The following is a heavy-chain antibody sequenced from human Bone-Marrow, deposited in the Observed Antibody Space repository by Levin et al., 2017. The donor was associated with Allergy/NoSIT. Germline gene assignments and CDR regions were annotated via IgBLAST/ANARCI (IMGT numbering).Heavy chain of an antibody. CDR2: VYYTGQT. V-gene: IGHV4-39*01. D-gene: IGHD5-12*01. CDR3: ERANSGYLPDFVS. CDR1: GASITNNYYY. J-gene: IGHJ4*02. Sequence: PSETLSLTCTVSGASITNNYYYWGWIRQPPGQGLEWIGNVYYTGQTYFNPSLSSRLTISVDTAKNQFSLRLSSVTVADTAVYFCERANSGYLPDFVSWGLGTLVTVSS.